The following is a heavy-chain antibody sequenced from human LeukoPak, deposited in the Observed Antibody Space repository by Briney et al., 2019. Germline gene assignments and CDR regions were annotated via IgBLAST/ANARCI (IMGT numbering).Heavy chain of an antibody. CDR2: ISGSGGST. D-gene: IGHD6-6*01. J-gene: IGHJ4*02. V-gene: IGHV3-23*01. CDR1: GFPFSRYA. CDR3: QLVSSSSGDY. Sequence: GSLRLSCAASGFPFSRYAMSRGRQAPGKGLEWVSAISGSGGSTYYADSVKGRFTISRDNSKNTLYLQMNSVRAEDTAVYYCQLVSSSSGDYWGQGTLVTVSS.